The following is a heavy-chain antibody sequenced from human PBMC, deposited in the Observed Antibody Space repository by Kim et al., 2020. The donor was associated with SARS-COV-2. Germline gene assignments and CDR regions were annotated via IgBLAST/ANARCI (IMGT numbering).Heavy chain of an antibody. V-gene: IGHV3-23*01. CDR3: AKVARMTMIVVVIDVVDS. D-gene: IGHD3-22*01. Sequence: GGSLRLSCAASGFTFSSYAMSWVRQAPGKGLEWVSAISATGGSTYYADSVKGRFTISRDNAKNTLYLQMHSLRAEDTAVYYCAKVARMTMIVVVIDVVDSSGQGTLVTVSS. CDR2: ISATGGST. CDR1: GFTFSSYA. J-gene: IGHJ4*02.